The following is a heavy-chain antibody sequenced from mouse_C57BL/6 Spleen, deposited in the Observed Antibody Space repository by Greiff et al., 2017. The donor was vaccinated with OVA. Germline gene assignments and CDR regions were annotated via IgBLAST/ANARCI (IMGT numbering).Heavy chain of an antibody. CDR3: AREGGGPLYWYFDV. J-gene: IGHJ1*03. V-gene: IGHV1-26*01. CDR1: GYTFTDYY. CDR2: INPNNGGT. Sequence: EVQLQQSGPELVKPGASVKISCKASGYTFTDYYMNWVKQSHGKSLEWIGDINPNNGGTSYNQKFKGKATLTVDKSSSTAYMELRSLTSEDSAVYYCAREGGGPLYWYFDVWGTGTTVTVSS.